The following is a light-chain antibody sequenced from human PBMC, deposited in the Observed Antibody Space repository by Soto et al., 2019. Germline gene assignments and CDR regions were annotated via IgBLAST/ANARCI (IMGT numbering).Light chain of an antibody. Sequence: DIVMTQSPDSLAVSLGERATINCKSSQSVLYSPNTKNQLAWNQQKPGQPPKLLIYWASTRESGVPDRFSGSGSGTDFTLTISSLKAADVAVYYCHQYYTTPTFGGGTKVELK. V-gene: IGKV4-1*01. J-gene: IGKJ4*01. CDR3: HQYYTTPT. CDR2: WAS. CDR1: QSVLYSPNTKNQ.